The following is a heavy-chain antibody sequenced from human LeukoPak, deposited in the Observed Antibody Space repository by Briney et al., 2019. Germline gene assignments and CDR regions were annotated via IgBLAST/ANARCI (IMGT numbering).Heavy chain of an antibody. CDR2: IYSGGST. CDR3: ARGLPYDSSGYYLTGDAFDI. Sequence: GGSLRLSCAASGFTVSSNYMSWVRQAPGKGLEWVSVIYSGGSTYYADSVKGRFTISRDNSKNTLYLQMNSLRAEDTAVYYCARGLPYDSSGYYLTGDAFDIWGQGTMVTVSS. J-gene: IGHJ3*02. CDR1: GFTVSSNY. D-gene: IGHD3-22*01. V-gene: IGHV3-53*01.